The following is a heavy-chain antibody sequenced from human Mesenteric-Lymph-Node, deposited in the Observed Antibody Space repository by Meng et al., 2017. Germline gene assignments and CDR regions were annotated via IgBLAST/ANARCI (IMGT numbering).Heavy chain of an antibody. J-gene: IGHJ4*02. V-gene: IGHV4-34*02. CDR3: ARGGATPMIIKY. Sequence: QVQLKQWGAEVLKPSETLSLPCAVDGGSLSGYYWSWRRQPPGKGLEWMGEVYHNGVTKYSPSLRSRVVISIDTSKNQFSLNLRSVSAADTAMYYCARGGATPMIIKYWGPGTLVTVSS. CDR1: GGSLSGYY. D-gene: IGHD3-10*01. CDR2: VYHNGVT.